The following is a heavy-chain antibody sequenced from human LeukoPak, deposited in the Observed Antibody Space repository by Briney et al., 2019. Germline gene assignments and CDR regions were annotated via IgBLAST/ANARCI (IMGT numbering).Heavy chain of an antibody. Sequence: MPGGSLSLSCAASGLTFSSYSMNWVRQAPGRGLEWVSSISSSSSYIYYADSVKGRFTISRDNAKNSLYLQMNSLRAEDTAVYYCARDRDEGGYSDYWGQGTLVTVSS. V-gene: IGHV3-21*01. J-gene: IGHJ4*02. CDR2: ISSSSSYI. CDR3: ARDRDEGGYSDY. CDR1: GLTFSSYS. D-gene: IGHD3-10*01.